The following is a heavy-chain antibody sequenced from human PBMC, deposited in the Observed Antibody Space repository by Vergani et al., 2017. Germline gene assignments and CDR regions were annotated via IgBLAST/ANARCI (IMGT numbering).Heavy chain of an antibody. CDR1: GGSFSGYY. J-gene: IGHJ3*02. D-gene: IGHD6-6*01. CDR2: INHSGST. V-gene: IGHV4-34*01. CDR3: ARGRIAAPNI. Sequence: QVQLQESGPGLVKPSETLSLTCAVYGGSFSGYYWSWIRQPPGKGLEWIGEINHSGSTNYNPSLKSRVTISVDTSKNQFSLKLSSVTAADTAVYYCARGRIAAPNIWGQGTMVTVSS.